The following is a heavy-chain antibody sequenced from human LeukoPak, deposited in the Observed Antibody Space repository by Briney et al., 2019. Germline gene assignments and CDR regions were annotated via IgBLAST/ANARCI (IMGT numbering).Heavy chain of an antibody. V-gene: IGHV3-74*01. CDR1: GFTFSSSW. Sequence: GGSLRLSCAASGFTFSSSWMHWVRQAPGKGLVWVSRIKGDGSSTTYADSVKGRFTISRDNAKNTLYLQMNSLRAEDTAVYYCASPGFRHMYGVESVGLDYWGQGTLVTVSS. J-gene: IGHJ4*02. CDR3: ASPGFRHMYGVESVGLDY. D-gene: IGHD3-10*02. CDR2: IKGDGSST.